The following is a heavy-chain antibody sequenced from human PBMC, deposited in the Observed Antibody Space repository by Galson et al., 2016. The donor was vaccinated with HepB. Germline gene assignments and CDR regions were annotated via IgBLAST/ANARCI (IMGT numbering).Heavy chain of an antibody. Sequence: SLRLSCAASGFTFSRFWMSWVRQAPGKGLEWVATINQDGSEKYNVDSVKGRFTISRDNAKNSLYLQMNSLRADATAAYYCARDLEEYYGSGRLPDYYYGMDVWGQGTTVTVSS. CDR3: ARDLEEYYGSGRLPDYYYGMDV. V-gene: IGHV3-7*03. CDR1: GFTFSRFW. J-gene: IGHJ6*02. CDR2: INQDGSEK. D-gene: IGHD3-10*01.